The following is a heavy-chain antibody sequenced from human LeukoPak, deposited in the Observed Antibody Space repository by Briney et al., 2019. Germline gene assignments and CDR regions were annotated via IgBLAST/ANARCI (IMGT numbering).Heavy chain of an antibody. V-gene: IGHV1-46*01. Sequence: GGSLRLSCAASGFTFSSYAMHWVRQAPGQGLEWMGIINPSGGSTSYAQKFQGRVTMTRDTSTSTVYMELSSLRSEDTAVYYCAAAPFGEPPDYWGQGTLVTVSS. CDR1: GFTFSSYA. J-gene: IGHJ4*02. CDR2: INPSGGST. CDR3: AAAPFGEPPDY. D-gene: IGHD3-10*01.